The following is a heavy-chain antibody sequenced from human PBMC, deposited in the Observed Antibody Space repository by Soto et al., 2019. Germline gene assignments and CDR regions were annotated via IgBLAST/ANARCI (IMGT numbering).Heavy chain of an antibody. J-gene: IGHJ4*02. CDR1: GGTFSSYA. CDR2: IIPILGTA. Sequence: QVQLVQSGAEVKKPGSSVKVSCKASGGTFSSYAIRWVRQAPGQGLEGMGGIIPILGTANYAQKFPGRVTMPAEESKSTAYMALSSQRSEDTAVYYCARLSTDSSSRHKYFAYWGQGTLVTVSS. V-gene: IGHV1-69*01. CDR3: ARLSTDSSSRHKYFAY. D-gene: IGHD6-6*01.